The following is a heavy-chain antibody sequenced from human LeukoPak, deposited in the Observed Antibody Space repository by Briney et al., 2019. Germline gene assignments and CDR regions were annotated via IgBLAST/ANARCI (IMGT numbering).Heavy chain of an antibody. CDR3: ARAPGIAVAGFNSWFDP. CDR2: IYYSGST. V-gene: IGHV4-59*01. J-gene: IGHJ5*02. D-gene: IGHD6-19*01. CDR1: GGSISSYY. Sequence: SETLSLTCTVSGGSISSYYWSWIRQPPGKGLEWIGYIYYSGSTNYNPSLKSRVTISVDTSKNQFSLKLSSVTAADTAVYYCARAPGIAVAGFNSWFDPWGQGTLVTVSS.